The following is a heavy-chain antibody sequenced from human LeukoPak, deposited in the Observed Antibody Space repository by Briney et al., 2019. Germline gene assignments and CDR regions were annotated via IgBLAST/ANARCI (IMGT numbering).Heavy chain of an antibody. D-gene: IGHD3-3*01. J-gene: IGHJ4*02. Sequence: ASVKVSCKASGYTFTSYDINWVRQAPGQGLEWVGGIIPIFGTANYAQKFQGRVTITTDESTSTAYMELSSLRSEDTAVYYCARDRAGRFGVVQFDYWGQGTLVTVSS. CDR3: ARDRAGRFGVVQFDY. CDR1: GYTFTSYD. CDR2: IIPIFGTA. V-gene: IGHV1-69*05.